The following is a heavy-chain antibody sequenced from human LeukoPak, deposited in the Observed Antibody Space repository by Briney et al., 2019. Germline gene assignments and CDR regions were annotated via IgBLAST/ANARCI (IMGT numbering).Heavy chain of an antibody. J-gene: IGHJ4*02. V-gene: IGHV3-30*02. CDR3: AKASIVVVVAAPFDY. D-gene: IGHD2-15*01. Sequence: GGSLRLSCAASGFTFSSYGMHWVRQAPGKGLEWVAFIRYDGSNKYYADSVKGRSTISRDNSKNTLYLQMNSLRAEDTAVYYCAKASIVVVVAAPFDYWGQGTLVTVSS. CDR1: GFTFSSYG. CDR2: IRYDGSNK.